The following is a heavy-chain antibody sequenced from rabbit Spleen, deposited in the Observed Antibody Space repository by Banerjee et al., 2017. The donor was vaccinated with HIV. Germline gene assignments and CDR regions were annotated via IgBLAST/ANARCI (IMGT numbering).Heavy chain of an antibody. CDR1: GFSFSSSAY. CDR2: IAGSSSGFT. V-gene: IGHV1S40*01. Sequence: QSLEESGGDLVKPGASLTLTCTASGFSFSSSAYMGWVRQAPGKGLEWISCIAGSSSGFTYSATWAKGRFTISRTSSTTVTLQMTSLTAADTATYFCARDLAGVIGWNFNLWGPGTLVTVS. D-gene: IGHD4-1*01. CDR3: ARDLAGVIGWNFNL. J-gene: IGHJ4*01.